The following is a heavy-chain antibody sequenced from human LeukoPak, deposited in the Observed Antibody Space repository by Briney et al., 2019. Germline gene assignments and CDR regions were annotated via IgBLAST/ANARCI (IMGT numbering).Heavy chain of an antibody. Sequence: KPSETLSLTCTVSGGSISSYYWSWIRQPPGKGLEWIGYIYTSGSTNYNPSLKSRVTMSVDTSKNQFSLKLSSVTAADTAVYYCARGGSGSYPDYWGQGTLVTVSS. J-gene: IGHJ4*02. D-gene: IGHD1-26*01. CDR1: GGSISSYY. CDR3: ARGGSGSYPDY. CDR2: IYTSGST. V-gene: IGHV4-4*09.